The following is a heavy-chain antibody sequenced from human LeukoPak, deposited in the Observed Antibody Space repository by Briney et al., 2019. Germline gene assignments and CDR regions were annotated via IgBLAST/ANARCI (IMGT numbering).Heavy chain of an antibody. D-gene: IGHD2-2*01. Sequence: GGSLRLSCTASGFTFSSYSMNWVRQAPGKGLEWVSSISSSSSYIYYADSVKGRFTISRDNAKNSLYLQMNSLRAEDTAVYYCAREYCSSNSCSSFDYWGQGTLVTVSS. V-gene: IGHV3-21*01. CDR2: ISSSSSYI. CDR3: AREYCSSNSCSSFDY. CDR1: GFTFSSYS. J-gene: IGHJ4*02.